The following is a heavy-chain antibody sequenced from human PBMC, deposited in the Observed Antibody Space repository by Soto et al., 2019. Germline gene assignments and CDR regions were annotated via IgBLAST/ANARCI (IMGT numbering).Heavy chain of an antibody. CDR3: ERGDHGSGCYPYDAFDI. V-gene: IGHV4-34*01. D-gene: IGHD6-19*01. Sequence: SSETLSLTCAVYGGSFSGYYWSWIRQPPGKGLEWIGEINHSGSTNYNPSLKSRVTISVDTSKNQFSLKLSSVTAADTAVYYCERGDHGSGCYPYDAFDIWGQGTMVTVSS. CDR1: GGSFSGYY. J-gene: IGHJ3*02. CDR2: INHSGST.